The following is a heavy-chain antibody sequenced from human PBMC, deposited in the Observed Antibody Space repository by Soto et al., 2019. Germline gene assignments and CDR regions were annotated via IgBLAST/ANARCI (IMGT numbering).Heavy chain of an antibody. CDR3: SKGGEFFWTSWNI. D-gene: IGHD3-3*01. Sequence: EVELLESGGGLAQPGGSLRLSCAASGFTFNSYAMSWVRQAPGKGLEWVSAITGSGGSTYYADSVRGRFTLSRDNSKETLYLQMDSLAAEETGVYLFSKGGEFFWTSWNIRGQGTMVTVSS. J-gene: IGHJ3*02. V-gene: IGHV3-23*01. CDR1: GFTFNSYA. CDR2: ITGSGGST.